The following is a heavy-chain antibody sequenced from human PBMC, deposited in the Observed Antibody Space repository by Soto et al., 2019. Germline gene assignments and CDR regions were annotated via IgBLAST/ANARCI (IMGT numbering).Heavy chain of an antibody. V-gene: IGHV1-3*01. CDR1: GYTFTSYA. Sequence: ASVKVSCKAPGYTFTSYAMHWVRQAPGQRLEWMGWINAGNGNTKYSQKFQGRVTITRDTSASTAYMELSSLRSEDTAVYYCARVPEGIVVVVAAGAFDIWGQGTMVTVS. D-gene: IGHD2-15*01. CDR2: INAGNGNT. J-gene: IGHJ3*02. CDR3: ARVPEGIVVVVAAGAFDI.